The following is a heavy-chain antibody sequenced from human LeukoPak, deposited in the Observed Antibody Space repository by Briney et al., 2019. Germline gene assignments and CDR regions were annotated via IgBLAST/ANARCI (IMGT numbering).Heavy chain of an antibody. CDR2: IYYSGST. CDR3: ARGRFDYYDSSGYYRPREYYYYYYYMDV. Sequence: PSETLSLTCTVSGGSISSSSYYWGWIRQPPGKGLEWIGSIYYSGSTNYKPSLKSRVTISVDTSKNQFFLKLSSVTAADTAVYYCARGRFDYYDSSGYYRPREYYYYYYYMDVWGKGTTVTISS. V-gene: IGHV4-39*07. J-gene: IGHJ6*03. D-gene: IGHD3-22*01. CDR1: GGSISSSSYY.